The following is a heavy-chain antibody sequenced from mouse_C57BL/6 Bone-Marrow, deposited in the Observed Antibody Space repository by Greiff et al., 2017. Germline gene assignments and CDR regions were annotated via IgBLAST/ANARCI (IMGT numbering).Heavy chain of an antibody. D-gene: IGHD2-2*01. CDR2: IRSKSNNYAT. Sequence: EVQLVESGGGLVQPKGSLKLSCAASGFSFNTYAMNWVRQAPGKGLEWVARIRSKSNNYATYYADSVKDRFTISRDDSESMLYLQMNNLKTEDTAMYYCGRFLYGYYYAMDYWGQGTSGTVSS. CDR3: GRFLYGYYYAMDY. CDR1: GFSFNTYA. J-gene: IGHJ4*01. V-gene: IGHV10-1*01.